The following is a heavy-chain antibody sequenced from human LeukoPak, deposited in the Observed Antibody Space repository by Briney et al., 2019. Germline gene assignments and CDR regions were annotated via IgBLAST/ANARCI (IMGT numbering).Heavy chain of an antibody. CDR3: ARELPDSPWEWLVNDVSNAFDI. V-gene: IGHV4-30-2*01. Sequence: NTSQTLSLTCTVSGGSISNGGHYWSWIRQPPGKGLEWIGEINHSGSTNYNPSLKSRVTISVDTSKNQFSLKLSSVTAADTAVCYCARELPDSPWEWLVNDVSNAFDIWGQGTMVTVSS. CDR1: GGSISNGGHY. J-gene: IGHJ3*02. CDR2: INHSGST. D-gene: IGHD6-19*01.